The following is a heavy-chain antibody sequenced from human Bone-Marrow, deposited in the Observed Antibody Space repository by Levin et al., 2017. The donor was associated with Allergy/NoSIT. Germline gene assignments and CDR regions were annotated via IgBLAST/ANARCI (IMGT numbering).Heavy chain of an antibody. CDR2: ISDDADYS. CDR1: GFTFSRYA. CDR3: AREGLRASSFDI. V-gene: IGHV3-30-3*01. J-gene: IGHJ3*02. Sequence: GGSLRLSCAASGFTFSRYALHWVRQAPGKGLEWVAVISDDADYSFYADSMKGRFIISRDNSKNTLHLQMNSLRRDDTAVYYCAREGLRASSFDIWGQGTMVTVSS. D-gene: IGHD2-2*01.